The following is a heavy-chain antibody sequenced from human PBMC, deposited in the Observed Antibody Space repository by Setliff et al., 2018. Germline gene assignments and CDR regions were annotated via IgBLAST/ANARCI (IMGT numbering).Heavy chain of an antibody. Sequence: SETLSLTCPVSGGSMGSYYWTWIRQSAGKGLEWIGRVYTTGSTAFNPSLNSRVTMSLDKSKNQFSLKLYSVTAADTAVYFCARVRITPYCMDVWGKGTTVTVSS. J-gene: IGHJ6*03. V-gene: IGHV4-4*07. D-gene: IGHD3-10*01. CDR2: VYTTGST. CDR1: GGSMGSYY. CDR3: ARVRITPYCMDV.